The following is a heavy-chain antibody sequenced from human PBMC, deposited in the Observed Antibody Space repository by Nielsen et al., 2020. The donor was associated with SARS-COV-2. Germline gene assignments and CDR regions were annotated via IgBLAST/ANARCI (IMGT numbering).Heavy chain of an antibody. D-gene: IGHD2-2*01. CDR1: GYIFTGYG. CDR3: AGALTSRYCSSTSCYRGAPPQH. CDR2: ISAYNGNT. V-gene: IGHV1-18*04. Sequence: ASVKVSCKASGYIFTGYGISWVRQAPGQGLEWMGWISAYNGNTNYAQKLQGRVTMTTDTSTSTAYMELRSLRSDDTAVYYCAGALTSRYCSSTSCYRGAPPQHWGQGTLVTVSS. J-gene: IGHJ1*01.